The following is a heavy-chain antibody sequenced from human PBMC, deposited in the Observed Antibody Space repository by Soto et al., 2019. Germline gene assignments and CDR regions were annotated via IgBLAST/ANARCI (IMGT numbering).Heavy chain of an antibody. CDR2: TYYRSKWYN. Sequence: PSQTLSLTCAISGDSVSSSSAAWNLIRQSPSRGLEWLGRTYYRSKWYNDYAVSVKSRITINPDTSKNQFSLQLNSVTPEDTAVYYCTRSRGSSSWYYYYYGMDVWGQGTTVTVSS. CDR1: GDSVSSSSAA. J-gene: IGHJ6*02. V-gene: IGHV6-1*01. D-gene: IGHD6-13*01. CDR3: TRSRGSSSWYYYYYGMDV.